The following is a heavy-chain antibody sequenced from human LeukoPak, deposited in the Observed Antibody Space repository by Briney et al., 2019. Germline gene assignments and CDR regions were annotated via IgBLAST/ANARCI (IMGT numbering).Heavy chain of an antibody. Sequence: GSLRLSCAASGFTFSSYAMSWVRQAPGKGLEWVSAISGSGGSTYYADSVKGRFTISRDNSKNTLYLQMNSLRAEDTAVYYCAKLGLWFGESAWDYWGQGTLVTVSS. V-gene: IGHV3-23*01. CDR2: ISGSGGST. CDR1: GFTFSSYA. J-gene: IGHJ4*02. D-gene: IGHD3-10*01. CDR3: AKLGLWFGESAWDY.